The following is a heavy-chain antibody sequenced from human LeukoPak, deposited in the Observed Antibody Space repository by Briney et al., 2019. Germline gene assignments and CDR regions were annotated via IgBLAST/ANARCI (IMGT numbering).Heavy chain of an antibody. Sequence: PGGSLRLSCAASGFTFSGSAMHWVRQASGKGLEWVGRIRSKANSYATAYAASVKGGFTISRDDSKNTAYLQMNSLKTEDTAVYYCTVRPQGYCSGGSCYPDLGFDYWGQGTLVTVSS. J-gene: IGHJ4*02. D-gene: IGHD2-15*01. CDR2: IRSKANSYAT. CDR1: GFTFSGSA. V-gene: IGHV3-73*01. CDR3: TVRPQGYCSGGSCYPDLGFDY.